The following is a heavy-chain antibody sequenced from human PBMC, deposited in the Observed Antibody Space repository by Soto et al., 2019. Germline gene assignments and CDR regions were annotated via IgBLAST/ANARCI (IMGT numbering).Heavy chain of an antibody. V-gene: IGHV3-11*01. CDR1: GFTFSGYY. Sequence: QVQLVESGGGLVKPGGSLRLSCAASGFTFSGYYMSWVRQAPGKGLEWVSYISTSGSTIYYADSVKGGFTISRDNAKNSLYLQMKSLRAEDTAVYYCARDIGYCSGGSCYRMGAFDIWGQGTMVTVSS. CDR3: ARDIGYCSGGSCYRMGAFDI. D-gene: IGHD2-15*01. J-gene: IGHJ3*02. CDR2: ISTSGSTI.